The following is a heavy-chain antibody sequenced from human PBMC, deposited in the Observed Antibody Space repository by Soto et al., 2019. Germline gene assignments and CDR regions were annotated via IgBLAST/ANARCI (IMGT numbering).Heavy chain of an antibody. CDR1: GFTFSSYG. Sequence: QVQLVESGGGVVQPGRSLRLSCAASGFTFSSYGMHWVRQAPGKGLEWVAVISYDGSNKYYADSVKGRFTISRDNSRNTLYLQMNSLRVEDTAVYFCARDVYSGSWYGPDYWGQGSLVTVSS. V-gene: IGHV3-30-3*01. D-gene: IGHD6-13*01. CDR2: ISYDGSNK. J-gene: IGHJ4*02. CDR3: ARDVYSGSWYGPDY.